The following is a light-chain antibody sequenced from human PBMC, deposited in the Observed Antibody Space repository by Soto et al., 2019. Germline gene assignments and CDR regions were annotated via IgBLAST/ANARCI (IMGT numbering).Light chain of an antibody. Sequence: PSTLSASVGDRVTITCRASQSLNSLLAWYQQKPGRAPKLLIYDASTLESGVPSRLSGSGSGTDFTLTISSLQPEDFATYSCQQLNSFFGPGTKVDIK. J-gene: IGKJ3*01. V-gene: IGKV1-5*01. CDR1: QSLNSL. CDR3: QQLNSF. CDR2: DAS.